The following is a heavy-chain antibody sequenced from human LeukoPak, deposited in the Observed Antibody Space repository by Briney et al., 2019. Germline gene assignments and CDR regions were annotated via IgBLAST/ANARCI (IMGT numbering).Heavy chain of an antibody. CDR2: IRYDGSIK. V-gene: IGHV3-30*02. D-gene: IGHD3-9*01. Sequence: PGGSLRLSCAASEFTFSSYGMHWVRQAPGKGLEWVAFIRYDGSIKYYADSVKGRFTISRDNSKNTLYLQMNSLRAEDTAVYYCARGPWGYFDWFHDYWGQGTLVTVSS. CDR3: ARGPWGYFDWFHDY. CDR1: EFTFSSYG. J-gene: IGHJ4*02.